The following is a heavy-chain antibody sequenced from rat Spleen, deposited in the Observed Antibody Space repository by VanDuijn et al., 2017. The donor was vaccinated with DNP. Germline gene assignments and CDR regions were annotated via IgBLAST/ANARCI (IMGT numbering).Heavy chain of an antibody. V-gene: IGHV5-31*01. CDR3: ATLTTVAHYFDY. CDR2: IIGSGGIN. J-gene: IGHJ2*01. D-gene: IGHD1-3*01. Sequence: EVQLVESGGDLVQPGRSLKLSCVASGFTFNTYWMACSRQVPGQGLEWIISIIGSGGINYYSESVKDRFTISRDNAKSTLYLQMDSLRSEDTATYYCATLTTVAHYFDYWGQGVMVTVSS. CDR1: GFTFNTYW.